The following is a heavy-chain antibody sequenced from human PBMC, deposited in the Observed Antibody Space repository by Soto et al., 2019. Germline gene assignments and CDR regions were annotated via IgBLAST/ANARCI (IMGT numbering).Heavy chain of an antibody. CDR3: ARVLRPPDGSGGRSVYWYFDL. D-gene: IGHD3-22*01. Sequence: QVQLVQSGAEVKKPGSSVKVSCKASGGTFNTYALPRVRQAPGHGLAWMGGIIPIFRSTNYARKFQGRVTITANRSPSTAYMALSSRISDDTAGYYVARVLRPPDGSGGRSVYWYFDLWCRGTRVTVSS. J-gene: IGHJ2*01. V-gene: IGHV1-69*06. CDR2: IIPIFRST. CDR1: GGTFNTYA.